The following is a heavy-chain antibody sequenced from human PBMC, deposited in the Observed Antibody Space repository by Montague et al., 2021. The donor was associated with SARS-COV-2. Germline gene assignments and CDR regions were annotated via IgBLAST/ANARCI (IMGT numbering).Heavy chain of an antibody. D-gene: IGHD3-10*01. V-gene: IGHV3-21*01. CDR3: ASGNRNYYYGMDV. J-gene: IGHJ6*02. CDR2: ISSSSSYI. Sequence: SLRLSCAASGFTFSSYGMNWVRQAPGKGLEWVSSISSSSSYIYYADSVKGRFTISRDNAKNSLYLQMNSLRAEDTAVYYCASGNRNYYYGMDVWGQGTTVTVSS. CDR1: GFTFSSYG.